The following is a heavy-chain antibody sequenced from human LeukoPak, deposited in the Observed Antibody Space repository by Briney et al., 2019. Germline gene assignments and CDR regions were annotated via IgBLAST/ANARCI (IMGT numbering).Heavy chain of an antibody. J-gene: IGHJ4*02. V-gene: IGHV3-30*18. CDR3: AKAETIAAALD. CDR2: ISYDGSNK. D-gene: IGHD6-13*01. Sequence: GGSLRLSCAASGFTFSSYGMHWVRQAPGKGLEWVAVISYDGSNKYYADSVKGRFTISRDNSKSTLYLQMNSLRAEDTAVYYCAKAETIAAALDWGQGTLVTVSS. CDR1: GFTFSSYG.